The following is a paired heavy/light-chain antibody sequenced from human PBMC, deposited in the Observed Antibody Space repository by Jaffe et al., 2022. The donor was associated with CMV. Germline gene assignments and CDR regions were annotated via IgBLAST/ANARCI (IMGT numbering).Heavy chain of an antibody. Sequence: EVHLVQSGAEVKKPGESLKISCKGSGYGFMSYWIGWVRQMPGKGLEWMGIIYPGDSDTRYSPSFQGQVTFSADKSISTAYLQWSSLKASDTAMYYCARGYCTKRVCYYFDYWGQGTLVTVSS. D-gene: IGHD2-8*01. CDR3: ARGYCTKRVCYYFDY. J-gene: IGHJ4*02. CDR1: GYGFMSYW. CDR2: IYPGDSDT. V-gene: IGHV5-51*01.
Light chain of an antibody. V-gene: IGLV3-1*01. CDR3: QAWDSSSVV. CDR1: ELGDKY. Sequence: SYDLTQPPSVSVSPGQTASITCSGDELGDKYVSWYQQKPGQSPVLVIYQDIKRPSGIPERFSGSKSGNTATLTISGTQAMDEADFYCQAWDSSSVVFGGGAKLTVL. CDR2: QDI. J-gene: IGLJ2*01.